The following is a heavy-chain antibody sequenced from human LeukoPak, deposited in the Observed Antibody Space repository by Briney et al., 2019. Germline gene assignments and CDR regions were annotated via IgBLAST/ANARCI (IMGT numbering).Heavy chain of an antibody. Sequence: SVKVSCKASGGTSSSYAISWVRQAPGQGLEWMGGIILIFGTANYAQKFQGRVTITADESTSTAYMELSSLRSEDTAVYYCAKDREYRLTPYDSSWGQGTMVTVSS. D-gene: IGHD5-18*01. J-gene: IGHJ3*01. CDR2: IILIFGTA. V-gene: IGHV1-69*13. CDR3: AKDREYRLTPYDSS. CDR1: GGTSSSYA.